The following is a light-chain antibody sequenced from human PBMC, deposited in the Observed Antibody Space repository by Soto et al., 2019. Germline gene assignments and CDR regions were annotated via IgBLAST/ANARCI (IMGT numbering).Light chain of an antibody. CDR1: QSVSNS. J-gene: IGKJ4*01. Sequence: EIVLTQSPATLSLSPGERATLSCRASQSVSNSLAWYQQKPGQAPRLLIYDASNRATDIPARFSGSGSGTDFTLTISSLEPEDFAVYYCQQRGNWPLTCGGGTKVDIK. CDR3: QQRGNWPLT. CDR2: DAS. V-gene: IGKV3-11*01.